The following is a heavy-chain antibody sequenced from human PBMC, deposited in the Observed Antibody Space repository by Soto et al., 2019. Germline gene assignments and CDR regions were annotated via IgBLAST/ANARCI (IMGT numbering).Heavy chain of an antibody. CDR1: GGSFSGYY. V-gene: IGHV4-34*01. CDR2: INHSGST. CDR3: ARGPTYYYDSSGYRYFQH. J-gene: IGHJ1*01. Sequence: SETLSLTCAVYGGSFSGYYWSWIRQPPGKGLEWIGEINHSGSTNYNPSLKSRVTISVDTSKNQFSLKLSSVTAADTAVYYCARGPTYYYDSSGYRYFQHWGQGTLVTVSS. D-gene: IGHD3-22*01.